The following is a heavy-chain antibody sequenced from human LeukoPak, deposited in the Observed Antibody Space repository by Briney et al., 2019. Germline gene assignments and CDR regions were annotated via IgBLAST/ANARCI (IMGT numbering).Heavy chain of an antibody. D-gene: IGHD4-17*01. CDR3: AHSGEKSTVTLDGFDI. CDR2: MYLDDDK. CDR1: GFSRSTSGVG. V-gene: IGHV2-5*02. J-gene: IGHJ3*02. Sequence: EAGPTLVNPTQTLTLTCTFSGFSRSTSGVGVGWIRQPPGKALEWLALMYLDDDKRYSPSLKSRLTITKDTSKNQVVLTMTTMDPVDTATYYCAHSGEKSTVTLDGFDIWGQGTMVTVSS.